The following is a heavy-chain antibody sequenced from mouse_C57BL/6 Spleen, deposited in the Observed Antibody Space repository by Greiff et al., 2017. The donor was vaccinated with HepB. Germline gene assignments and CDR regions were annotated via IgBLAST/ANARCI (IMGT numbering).Heavy chain of an antibody. V-gene: IGHV6-3*01. Sequence: EVMLVESGGGLVQPGGSMKLSCVASGFTFSNYWMNWVRQSPEKGLEWVAQIRLKSDNYATHYAESVKGRFTISRDDSKSGVYLQMNNLRAEDTGIYYCTGEDWYFDVWGTGTTVTVSS. CDR2: IRLKSDNYAT. J-gene: IGHJ1*03. CDR1: GFTFSNYW. CDR3: TGEDWYFDV.